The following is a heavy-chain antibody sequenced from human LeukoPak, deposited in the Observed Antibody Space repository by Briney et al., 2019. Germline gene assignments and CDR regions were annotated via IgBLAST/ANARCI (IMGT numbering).Heavy chain of an antibody. V-gene: IGHV3-43*02. J-gene: IGHJ4*02. CDR1: GFTFHDYA. D-gene: IGHD6-19*01. CDR3: AKDRGSGWYYFHY. Sequence: GGSLRLSCAASGFTFHDYAMYWVRQAPGKGPEWVSLISGDSGSTDYADFVKGRFTISRDNSQNSVFLQMNSLTNEDTAVYFCAKDRGSGWYYFHYWGQGTLVTVSS. CDR2: ISGDSGST.